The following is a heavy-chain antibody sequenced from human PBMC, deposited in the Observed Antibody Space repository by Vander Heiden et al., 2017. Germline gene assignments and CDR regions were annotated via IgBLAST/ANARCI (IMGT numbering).Heavy chain of an antibody. D-gene: IGHD4-17*01. J-gene: IGHJ4*02. CDR3: AKGLTTLDY. V-gene: IGHV3-23*01. CDR2: ISAGGT. CDR1: GFTFSSYA. Sequence: EVQLLESGGGLVQPGGSLSLSCAASGFTFSSYAMTGVRQAPGKGLEWVSTISAGGTYYADSVKGRFTISRDNSKNTVSLQVNGLRAEDTAIYYCAKGLTTLDYWGQGALVTVSS.